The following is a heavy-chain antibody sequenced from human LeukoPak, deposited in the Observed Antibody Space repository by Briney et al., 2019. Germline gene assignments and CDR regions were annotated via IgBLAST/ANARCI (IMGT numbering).Heavy chain of an antibody. Sequence: GGSLRLSCTASGFSFSGHWMHWARQLPGKGLVWVSRISPTGSTTSYADSVKGRFTVSRGNAKNTLYLQVNNLRAEDTAVYYCARGHHGLEYWGQGALVIVSS. V-gene: IGHV3-74*01. D-gene: IGHD4-17*01. CDR2: ISPTGSTT. J-gene: IGHJ4*02. CDR1: GFSFSGHW. CDR3: ARGHHGLEY.